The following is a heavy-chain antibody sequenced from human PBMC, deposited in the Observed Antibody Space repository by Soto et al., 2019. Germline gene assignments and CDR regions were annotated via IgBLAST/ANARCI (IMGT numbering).Heavy chain of an antibody. V-gene: IGHV3-13*04. CDR3: VRARGAQWFGEQLF. CDR2: IGTPGDT. Sequence: EVQLVESGGGLVQPGGSLRLSCAASGFTFSRYDMHWVRQTTGKSLEWVSAIGTPGDTYYTGSVKGRFTISRENAKSSLYLQMNSLRDGDTAVYYCVRARGAQWFGEQLFWGQGILVTVSS. CDR1: GFTFSRYD. J-gene: IGHJ4*02. D-gene: IGHD3-10*01.